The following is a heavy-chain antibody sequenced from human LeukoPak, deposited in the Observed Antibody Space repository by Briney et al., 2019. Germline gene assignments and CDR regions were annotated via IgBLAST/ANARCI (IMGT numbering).Heavy chain of an antibody. V-gene: IGHV3-30-3*01. CDR2: ISYDGSNK. D-gene: IGHD6-19*01. CDR3: ARRESSGCFDY. J-gene: IGHJ4*02. CDR1: GFTFSTYT. Sequence: GGSLRLSCAASGFTFSTYTMHWVRQAPGKGLEWVAVISYDGSNKYYADSVKGRFTISRDNSKNTLYLQMNSLRAEDTAVYYCARRESSGCFDYWGQGTLVTVSS.